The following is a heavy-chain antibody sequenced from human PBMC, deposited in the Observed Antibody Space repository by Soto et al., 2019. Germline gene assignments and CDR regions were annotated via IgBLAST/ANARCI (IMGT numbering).Heavy chain of an antibody. CDR2: IVPMLGTP. J-gene: IGHJ6*02. CDR1: GGTFDNFI. D-gene: IGHD1-26*01. V-gene: IGHV1-69*01. CDR3: ARNGTYSSSLSQYSGMDV. Sequence: QVQLVQSGAEVKEPGSSVRVSCKASGGTFDNFIMNWVRQTPGRGLEWMGGIVPMLGTPTYAEKFKGRVTISAPVSTSTMYMEVTSMRSEDTAIYYCARNGTYSSSLSQYSGMDVWGQGTTVTVSS.